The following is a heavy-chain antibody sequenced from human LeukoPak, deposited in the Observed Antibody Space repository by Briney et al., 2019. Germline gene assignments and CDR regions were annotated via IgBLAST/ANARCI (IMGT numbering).Heavy chain of an antibody. Sequence: GSLRLSCAASGFTFSSYWMHWVRQAPGKGLVWDSRINSDGSSTSYADSVKGRFTISRDNAKNTLCLQMNSLRAEDTAVYYCARVGQWLGDYWGQGALVTVSS. D-gene: IGHD6-19*01. CDR1: GFTFSSYW. V-gene: IGHV3-74*01. CDR2: INSDGSST. J-gene: IGHJ4*02. CDR3: ARVGQWLGDY.